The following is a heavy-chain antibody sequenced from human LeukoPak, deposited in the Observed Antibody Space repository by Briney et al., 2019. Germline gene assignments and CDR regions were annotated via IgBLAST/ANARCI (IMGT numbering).Heavy chain of an antibody. V-gene: IGHV4-34*01. Sequence: SETLSLTCAVYGGSFSGYYWSWIRQPPGKGLEWIGEINHSGSTNYNPSLKSRVTISVDPSQNQFSLTLSSWTAADTAVYYCARGGSIAAAVRPYHWFDPWGQGSLVTVSS. J-gene: IGHJ5*02. CDR3: ARGGSIAAAVRPYHWFDP. CDR2: INHSGST. CDR1: GGSFSGYY. D-gene: IGHD6-13*01.